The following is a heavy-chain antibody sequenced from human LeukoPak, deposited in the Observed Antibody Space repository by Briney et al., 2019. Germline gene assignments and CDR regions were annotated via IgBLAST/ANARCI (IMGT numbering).Heavy chain of an antibody. CDR2: INHSGST. CDR1: GGSFSGYY. D-gene: IGHD2-15*01. Sequence: SETLSLTCAVYGGSFSGYYWSWIRQPPGKGLEWIGEINHSGSTNYNPSLKSRVTISVDTSKNQFSLKLSSVTAADTAVYYCAARGGSFTRRRGVWFDPWGQGTLVTVSS. J-gene: IGHJ5*02. V-gene: IGHV4-34*01. CDR3: AARGGSFTRRRGVWFDP.